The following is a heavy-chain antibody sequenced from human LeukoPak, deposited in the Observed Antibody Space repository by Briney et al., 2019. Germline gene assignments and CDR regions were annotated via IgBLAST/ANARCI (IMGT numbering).Heavy chain of an antibody. V-gene: IGHV3-23*01. D-gene: IGHD1-20*01. J-gene: IGHJ3*02. CDR1: GFTFSSYA. CDR3: AKALTGTKAFDI. CDR2: ISSSGGST. Sequence: GGSLRLSCAASGFTFSSYAMNWVRQAPGKGLEWVSHISSSGGSTYYAGSVKGRFTISRDNSKNTLYLQMNSLRAEDTAVYYCAKALTGTKAFDIWGQGTTVTVSS.